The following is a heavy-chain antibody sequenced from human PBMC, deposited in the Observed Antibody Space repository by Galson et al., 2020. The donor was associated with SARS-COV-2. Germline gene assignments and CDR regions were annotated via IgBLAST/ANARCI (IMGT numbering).Heavy chain of an antibody. Sequence: SETLSLTCTVSGGSISSGGYYWSWIRQHPGKGLEWIGHIYYSGSTYYNPSPKSRVTISVDTSKNQFSLRLSSVTAADTAVYYCARVPRSTIFGVVTQFDYWGQGTLVTVSS. CDR2: IYYSGST. J-gene: IGHJ4*02. D-gene: IGHD3-3*01. CDR1: GGSISSGGYY. V-gene: IGHV4-31*03. CDR3: ARVPRSTIFGVVTQFDY.